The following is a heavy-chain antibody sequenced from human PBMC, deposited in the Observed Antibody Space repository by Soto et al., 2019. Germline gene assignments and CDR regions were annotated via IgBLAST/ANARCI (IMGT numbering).Heavy chain of an antibody. V-gene: IGHV4-31*03. D-gene: IGHD6-13*01. CDR2: IHYGGGT. CDR3: ARARQAEAGWANWFDR. Sequence: QVQLQESGPGLVEPSQTLSLTCTVSGGSISGEGYYWSWIRQYSGRGLEWIGYIHYGGGTYYNPSLKSRVTISVDTSKTPCFMKVYSMTAADTAVYYCARARQAEAGWANWFDRWGQGTLVTVSS. CDR1: GGSISGEGYY. J-gene: IGHJ5*02.